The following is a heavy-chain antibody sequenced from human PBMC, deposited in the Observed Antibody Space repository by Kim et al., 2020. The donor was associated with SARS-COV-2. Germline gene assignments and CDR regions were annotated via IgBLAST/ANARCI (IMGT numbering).Heavy chain of an antibody. CDR3: AKDLSQLWYGANYYYYYGMDV. Sequence: GGSLRLSCAASGFTFSSYAMSWVRQAPGKGLEWVSAISGSGGSTYYADSVKGRFTISRDNSKNTLYLQMNSLRAEDTAVYYCAKDLSQLWYGANYYYYYGMDVWGQGNTVTVSS. J-gene: IGHJ6*02. D-gene: IGHD5-18*01. CDR1: GFTFSSYA. V-gene: IGHV3-23*01. CDR2: ISGSGGST.